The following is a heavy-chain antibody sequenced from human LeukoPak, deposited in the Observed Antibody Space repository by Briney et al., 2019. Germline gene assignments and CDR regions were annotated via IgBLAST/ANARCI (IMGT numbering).Heavy chain of an antibody. J-gene: IGHJ4*02. V-gene: IGHV3-48*03. CDR2: ISSSGSTI. Sequence: GGSLRLSCAASGFTFSSYEMNWVRQAPGKGLEWVSYISSSGSTIYYADSVKGRFTISRDNAKNSLYLQMNSLRAEDTAVYYCARVPHYGDYVHYYFDYWGQGTLVTVSS. CDR3: ARVPHYGDYVHYYFDY. D-gene: IGHD4-17*01. CDR1: GFTFSSYE.